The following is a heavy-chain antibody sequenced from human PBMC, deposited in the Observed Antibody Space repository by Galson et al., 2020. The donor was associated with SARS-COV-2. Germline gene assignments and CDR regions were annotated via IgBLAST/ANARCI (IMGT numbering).Heavy chain of an antibody. V-gene: IGHV3-30*04. J-gene: IGHJ6*02. Sequence: GGSLRLSCAASGFTFSSYAMHWVRQAPGKGLEWVAVISYDGSNKYYADSVKGRFTISRDNSKNTMYLQMNSLRAEDTAVYYCARTSERYFDWLFRTDDYCYGMDGWGQGTTVTVSS. CDR2: ISYDGSNK. CDR3: ARTSERYFDWLFRTDDYCYGMDG. CDR1: GFTFSSYA. D-gene: IGHD3-9*01.